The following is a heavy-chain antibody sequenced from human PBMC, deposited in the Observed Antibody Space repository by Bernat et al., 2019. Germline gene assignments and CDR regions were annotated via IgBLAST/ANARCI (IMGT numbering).Heavy chain of an antibody. V-gene: IGHV1-46*01. CDR3: AREGARYSGSYDGVDM. D-gene: IGHD1-26*01. CDR2: LIPSSGDT. Sequence: QVQLVQSGAEVKKPGASVKVSCKASGYTFITYYIHWVRQAPGQGLEWMAILIPSSGDTSYAQKFQGRVTMTRDTSTSTVYMEMSSLRSEDAAVYYCAREGARYSGSYDGVDMWGQGTMVTVSS. J-gene: IGHJ3*02. CDR1: GYTFITYY.